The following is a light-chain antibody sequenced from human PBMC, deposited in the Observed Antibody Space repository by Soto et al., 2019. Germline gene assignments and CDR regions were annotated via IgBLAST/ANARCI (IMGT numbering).Light chain of an antibody. CDR1: SSDVGAYNY. V-gene: IGLV2-8*01. CDR2: DVS. Sequence: QSALTQPPSASGSPGQSVTISCTGTSSDVGAYNYVSWYQQRPGKAPKLMIFDVSKRPSGVPDRFSGSKSGNTASLTVSGLQAEDEADDYCSSYAGSDNVVFGGGTKLTVL. J-gene: IGLJ2*01. CDR3: SSYAGSDNVV.